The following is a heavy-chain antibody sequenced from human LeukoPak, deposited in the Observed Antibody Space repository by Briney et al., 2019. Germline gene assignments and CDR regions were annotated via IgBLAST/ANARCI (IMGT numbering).Heavy chain of an antibody. CDR1: GFTFSSYA. D-gene: IGHD3-10*01. J-gene: IGHJ3*02. CDR2: IGTAGKT. CDR3: AREGFGEFADI. Sequence: GGSLRLSCAASGFTFSSYAMSWVRQAPGKGLEWVSAIGTAGKTYYADSVKGRFTISRENAKNSLYLQLNSLRAGDTAVYYCAREGFGEFADIWGQGTMVTVSS. V-gene: IGHV3-13*01.